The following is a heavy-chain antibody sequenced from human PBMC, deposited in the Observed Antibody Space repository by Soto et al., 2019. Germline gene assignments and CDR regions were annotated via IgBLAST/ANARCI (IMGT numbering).Heavy chain of an antibody. D-gene: IGHD3-10*01. V-gene: IGHV1-69*13. Sequence: SVKVSCKDSGGSFSKSGITWVRQAPGQGLEWMGGLSPILGTPNYARKFQGRVTITAGESTSAAYMELSSLRSEDTAVYYCARGTSGSYYSFDSWGQGALVTVSS. CDR1: GGSFSKSG. J-gene: IGHJ4*02. CDR2: LSPILGTP. CDR3: ARGTSGSYYSFDS.